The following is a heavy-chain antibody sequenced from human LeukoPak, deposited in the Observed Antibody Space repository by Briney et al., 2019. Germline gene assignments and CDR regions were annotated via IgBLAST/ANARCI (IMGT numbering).Heavy chain of an antibody. Sequence: GGSLRLSCAASGFTFSSYAMSWVRQAPGKGLEWVSRISSDGSTTNYADSVKGRFTISRDNAKNTLYLQMNSLRAEDTAVYYCARETTAPGNYFDSWGQGTLVTVSS. CDR3: ARETTAPGNYFDS. V-gene: IGHV3-74*01. CDR2: ISSDGSTT. D-gene: IGHD4-17*01. CDR1: GFTFSSYA. J-gene: IGHJ4*02.